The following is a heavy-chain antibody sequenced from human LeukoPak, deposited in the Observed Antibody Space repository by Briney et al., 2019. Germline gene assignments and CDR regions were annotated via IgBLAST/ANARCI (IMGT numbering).Heavy chain of an antibody. CDR2: IYTSGST. Sequence: SQTPSLTCTVSGGSISSGSYYWGWIRQPAGKGLEWIGRIYTSGSTNYNPSLKSRVTMSVDTSKNQFSLKLSSVTAADTAVYYCARGSAGILRSDAFDIWGQGTMVTVSS. J-gene: IGHJ3*02. V-gene: IGHV4-61*02. CDR3: ARGSAGILRSDAFDI. CDR1: GGSISSGSYY. D-gene: IGHD3-10*02.